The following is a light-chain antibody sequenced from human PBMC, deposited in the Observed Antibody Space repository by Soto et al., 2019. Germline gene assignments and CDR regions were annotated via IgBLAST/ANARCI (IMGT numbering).Light chain of an antibody. V-gene: IGLV1-44*01. CDR1: SSNIGSNT. Sequence: QSVLTQPPSAYGTPGQRVTISCSGGSSNIGSNTVNWYQQLPGTAPKLLIYDNNQRPSGVPARFSGSKSDTSASLAISGLQSEDEADYYCAAWNDSLNGHVVFGGGTKLTVL. CDR3: AAWNDSLNGHVV. J-gene: IGLJ2*01. CDR2: DNN.